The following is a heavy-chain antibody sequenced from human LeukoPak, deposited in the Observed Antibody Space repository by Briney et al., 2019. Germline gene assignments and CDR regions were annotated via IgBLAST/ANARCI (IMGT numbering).Heavy chain of an antibody. D-gene: IGHD6-19*01. V-gene: IGHV3-15*01. CDR2: IKSKTDGGTT. CDR1: GFTFTNAW. J-gene: IGHJ4*02. CDR3: TTQWLIGPFVDY. Sequence: GGSLRLSCAASGFTFTNAWMSWVRQAPGKGLEWVGRIKSKTDGGTTDYAAPVKGRFTISRDDSKNTLYLQMNSLKTEDTAVYYCTTQWLIGPFVDYWGQGTLVTVSS.